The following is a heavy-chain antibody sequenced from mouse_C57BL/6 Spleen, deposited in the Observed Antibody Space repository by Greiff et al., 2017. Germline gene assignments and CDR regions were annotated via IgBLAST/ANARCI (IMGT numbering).Heavy chain of an antibody. CDR1: GFTFSDYG. D-gene: IGHD1-1*01. Sequence: EVMLVEPGGGLVKPGGSLKLSCAASGFTFSDYGMHWVRQAPEKGLEWVAYISSGSSTIYYADTVKGRFTISRDNAKNTLFLQMTSLRSEDTAMYYCARRGTTVVARSYWYFDVWGTGTTVTVSS. CDR3: ARRGTTVVARSYWYFDV. J-gene: IGHJ1*03. V-gene: IGHV5-17*01. CDR2: ISSGSSTI.